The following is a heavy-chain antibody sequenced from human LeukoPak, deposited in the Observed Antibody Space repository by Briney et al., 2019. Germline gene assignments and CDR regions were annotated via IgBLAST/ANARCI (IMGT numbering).Heavy chain of an antibody. J-gene: IGHJ4*02. CDR2: VKSRSAGETT. D-gene: IGHD3-10*01. CDR1: GFSISNDW. Sequence: PWGSLRLSCAASGFSISNDWMSWVRQAPGKGLEWVARVKSRSAGETTDYAAPVKGRFTISRDDSKNTLYLQMNSLKTEDTAVYYCTLIQGWGSGSYYRDFWGQGTLVTVSS. V-gene: IGHV3-15*01. CDR3: TLIQGWGSGSYYRDF.